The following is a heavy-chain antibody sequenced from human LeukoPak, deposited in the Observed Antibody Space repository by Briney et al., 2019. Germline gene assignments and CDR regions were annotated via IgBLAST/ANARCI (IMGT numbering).Heavy chain of an antibody. CDR3: ARASWVSDPDAVR. V-gene: IGHV3-23*01. D-gene: IGHD3-10*01. CDR2: LRGNDET. CDR1: GISFRNYA. Sequence: GGSLRLSCVASGISFRNYAMSWVRQAPARGPEWVSSLRGNDETFYADSVKGRFTLSRDDSRNTVYLQLDNLRVEDTAIYYCARASWVSDPDAVRWGQGTQVTVSS. J-gene: IGHJ4*02.